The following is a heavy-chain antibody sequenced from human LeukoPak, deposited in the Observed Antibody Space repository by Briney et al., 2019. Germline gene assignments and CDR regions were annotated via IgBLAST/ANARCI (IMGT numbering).Heavy chain of an antibody. V-gene: IGHV3-30*04. CDR1: GFPFSVSA. Sequence: GRSLRLSCAASGFPFSVSAMHWVRQAPGKGLEWVTLILSDGTNKYYTDSVKGRFTISRDNSKKTLYLEMNSLRVEDTAVYYCARTGESHAFDIWGQGTMVTVSS. CDR2: ILSDGTNK. J-gene: IGHJ3*02. CDR3: ARTGESHAFDI. D-gene: IGHD1-26*01.